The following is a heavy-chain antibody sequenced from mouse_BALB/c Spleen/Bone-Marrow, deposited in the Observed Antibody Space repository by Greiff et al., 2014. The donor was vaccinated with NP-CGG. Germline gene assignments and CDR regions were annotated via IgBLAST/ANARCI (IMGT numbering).Heavy chain of an antibody. Sequence: EVKLVESGAELVKPGASVKLSCTASGFNIKDTHMHWVKQGPEQGLEWIGRIDPANGNTKYDPNFQGKATITADTSSNTAYLQLSSPTSEDTAVYYCSRDYGGTAWFACWGHGTLVTVSA. CDR3: SRDYGGTAWFAC. D-gene: IGHD1-1*01. V-gene: IGHV14-3*02. J-gene: IGHJ3*01. CDR1: GFNIKDTH. CDR2: IDPANGNT.